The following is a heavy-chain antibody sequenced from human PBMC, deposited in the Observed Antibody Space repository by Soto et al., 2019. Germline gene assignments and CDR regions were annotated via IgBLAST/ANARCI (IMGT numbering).Heavy chain of an antibody. D-gene: IGHD1-7*01. Sequence: SETLSLTCTVSGGSISSYYWSWIRQPPGKGLEWIGYIYYSGSTNYNPSLKSRVTISVDTSKNQSSLKLSSVTAADTAVYYCARDQAGPGTNWFDPWGQGTLVTVSS. V-gene: IGHV4-59*01. J-gene: IGHJ5*02. CDR2: IYYSGST. CDR1: GGSISSYY. CDR3: ARDQAGPGTNWFDP.